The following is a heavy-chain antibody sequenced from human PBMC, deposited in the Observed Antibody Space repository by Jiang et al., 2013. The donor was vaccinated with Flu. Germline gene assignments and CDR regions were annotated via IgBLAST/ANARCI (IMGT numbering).Heavy chain of an antibody. CDR2: IDWDDDK. CDR3: ARMGSPDEYCSRSKCYIGGMDV. J-gene: IGHJ6*02. D-gene: IGHD2-2*02. Sequence: VKPTQTLTLTCTLSGFSLSTRGMRVSWIRQPPGKALEWLARIDWDDDKFYSTSLKTRLTISKDTSKNXVDLTMTNMDPVDTGTYYCARMGSPDEYCSRSKCYIGGMDVVGPRDHGHRLI. CDR1: GFSLSTRGMR. V-gene: IGHV2-70*04.